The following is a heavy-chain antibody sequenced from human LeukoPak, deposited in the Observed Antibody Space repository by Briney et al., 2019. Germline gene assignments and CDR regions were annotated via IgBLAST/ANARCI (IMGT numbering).Heavy chain of an antibody. D-gene: IGHD3-10*01. J-gene: IGHJ4*02. Sequence: GGTLRRTCAASGFTFSSYGMSWVRQAPGKGLEWVSAISGSGGSTYYADSVKGRFTISRDNSKNTLYLQMNSLRAEDTAVYYCARPPHYYGSGSYGDYFDYWGQGTLVTVSS. CDR1: GFTFSSYG. CDR2: ISGSGGST. CDR3: ARPPHYYGSGSYGDYFDY. V-gene: IGHV3-23*01.